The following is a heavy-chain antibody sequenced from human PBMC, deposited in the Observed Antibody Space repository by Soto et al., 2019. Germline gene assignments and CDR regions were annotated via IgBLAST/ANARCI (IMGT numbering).Heavy chain of an antibody. CDR3: ARQDRLRRGLFY. Sequence: SETLSLTCTVSGGSISSGDYYWSWIRQPPGKGLEWIGYIYYSGSTYYNPSLKSRVTISVDTSKNQFSLKLSSVTAADTAVYYCARQDRLRRGLFYWGQGTLVTSPQ. D-gene: IGHD4-17*01. CDR1: GGSISSGDYY. V-gene: IGHV4-30-4*01. J-gene: IGHJ4*02. CDR2: IYYSGST.